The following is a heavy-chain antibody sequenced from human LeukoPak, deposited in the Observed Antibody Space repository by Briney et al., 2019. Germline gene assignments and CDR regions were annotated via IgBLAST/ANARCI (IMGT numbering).Heavy chain of an antibody. J-gene: IGHJ4*02. CDR3: ARAPLWGGTLFFDY. V-gene: IGHV4-59*01. CDR2: IYYSGST. D-gene: IGHD3-3*01. CDR1: GGSISSYY. Sequence: SETLSLTCTVSGGSISSYYWSWIRQPPGKGLEWIGCIYYSGSTNYNPSLKSRVTISVDTSKNQFSLKLSSVTAADTAVYYCARAPLWGGTLFFDYWGQGTLVTVSS.